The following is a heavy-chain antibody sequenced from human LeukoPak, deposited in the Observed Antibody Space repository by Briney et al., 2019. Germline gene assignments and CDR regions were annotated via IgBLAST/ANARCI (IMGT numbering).Heavy chain of an antibody. CDR1: GGSFSGYY. D-gene: IGHD5-18*01. J-gene: IGHJ6*02. CDR2: INHSGST. Sequence: SETLSLTCAVYGGSFSGYYWSWIRQPPGKGREWIGEINHSGSTNYNPSLKSRVTISVDTSKNQFSLKLSSVTAADTAVYYCARDPDSYGSSYYGMDVWGQGTTVTVSS. V-gene: IGHV4-34*01. CDR3: ARDPDSYGSSYYGMDV.